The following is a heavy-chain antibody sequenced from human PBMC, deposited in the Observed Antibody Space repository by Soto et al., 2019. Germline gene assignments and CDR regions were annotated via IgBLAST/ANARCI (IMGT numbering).Heavy chain of an antibody. D-gene: IGHD1-26*01. CDR3: ASYSGSYSPHYYGMDV. J-gene: IGHJ6*02. V-gene: IGHV5-10-1*01. Sequence: GESLKISCKGSGYSFTSYWISWVRQMPGKGLEWMGRIDPSDSYTNYSPSFQGHVTISADKSISTAYLQWSSLKASDTAMYYCASYSGSYSPHYYGMDVWRQRTTVTVSS. CDR1: GYSFTSYW. CDR2: IDPSDSYT.